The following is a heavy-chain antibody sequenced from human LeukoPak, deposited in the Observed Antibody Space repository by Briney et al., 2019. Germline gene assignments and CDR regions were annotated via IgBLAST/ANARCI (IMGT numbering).Heavy chain of an antibody. J-gene: IGHJ4*02. CDR2: IYYSGTT. V-gene: IGHV4-38-2*02. D-gene: IGHD3-22*01. Sequence: SETLSLTCTVSGYSIGSGYYWAWIRQPPGKGLEWIVSIYYSGTTYYSPSLKSRVTISLDTSKNQFSLKLSSVTAADTAVYYCARDGSGSGSPFDYWGQGTLVTVSS. CDR3: ARDGSGSGSPFDY. CDR1: GYSIGSGYY.